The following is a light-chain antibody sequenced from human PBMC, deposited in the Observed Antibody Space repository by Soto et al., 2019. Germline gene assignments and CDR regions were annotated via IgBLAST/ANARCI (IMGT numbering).Light chain of an antibody. J-gene: IGKJ2*01. CDR1: QSVSSY. CDR3: HQRSNWPRT. CDR2: DAS. V-gene: IGKV3-11*01. Sequence: EIVLTQSPATLPLSPGERATLSCRASQSVSSYLAWYQQKPDQAPRLLIYDASNRATGIPARFSGSGSGTDFTLTISSLEPEDLAVYYCHQRSNWPRTFGQGTKLEIK.